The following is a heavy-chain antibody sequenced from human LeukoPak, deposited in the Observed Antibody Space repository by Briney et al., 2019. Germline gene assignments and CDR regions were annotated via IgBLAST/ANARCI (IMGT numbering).Heavy chain of an antibody. D-gene: IGHD2-21*02. J-gene: IGHJ4*02. V-gene: IGHV3-7*01. CDR2: IKEDGSAK. Sequence: GGSLRLSCAASGFNFGIYWMSWVRRAPGKGLEWVAHIKEDGSAKYYVDSVKGRFTISRENAKNSVYLQMNSLRAEDTAVYYCARECGGDCYSDYWGQGTLVTVSS. CDR3: ARECGGDCYSDY. CDR1: GFNFGIYW.